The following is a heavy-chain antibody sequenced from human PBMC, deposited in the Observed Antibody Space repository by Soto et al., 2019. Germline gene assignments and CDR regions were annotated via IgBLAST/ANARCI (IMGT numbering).Heavy chain of an antibody. CDR2: ISYDGSNK. Sequence: QVQLVEPGGGVVQPGRSLRLSCAASGFTFSSYGMHWVRQAPGKGLEWVAVISYDGSNKYYADSVKGRFTISRDNSKNTLYLQMNSLRAEDTAVYYCAKGLVAVAGWFDPWGQGTLVTVSS. V-gene: IGHV3-30*18. CDR1: GFTFSSYG. J-gene: IGHJ5*02. CDR3: AKGLVAVAGWFDP. D-gene: IGHD6-19*01.